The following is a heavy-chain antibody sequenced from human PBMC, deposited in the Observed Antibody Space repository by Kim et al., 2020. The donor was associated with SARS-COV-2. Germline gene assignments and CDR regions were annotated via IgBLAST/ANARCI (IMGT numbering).Heavy chain of an antibody. Sequence: GGSLRLSCVASGFSFSNYYMNWVRQAPGKGLEWIGGINSKAVSGTAAFAAPGKGRFIISRDESRNTLHMQMNSRKTEGTAVSFCTSTLRRDLPSLDWWSQGTVVT. CDR2: INSKAVSGTA. CDR1: GFSFSNYY. J-gene: IGHJ1*01. D-gene: IGHD3-9*01. V-gene: IGHV3-15*01. CDR3: TSTLRRDLPSLDW.